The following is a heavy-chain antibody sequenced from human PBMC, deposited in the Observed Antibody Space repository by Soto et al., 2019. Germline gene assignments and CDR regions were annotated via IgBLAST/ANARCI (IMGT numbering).Heavy chain of an antibody. J-gene: IGHJ5*02. CDR1: GYTFTSYG. D-gene: IGHD6-13*01. V-gene: IGHV1-18*01. Sequence: ASVKVSCKASGYTFTSYGISWVRQAPGQGLEWMGWISAYNGNTNYAQKLQGRVTMTTDTSTSTAYMELRSLRSDDTAVYYCARVVIAAAGRSCFDPWGQGTLVTLSS. CDR2: ISAYNGNT. CDR3: ARVVIAAAGRSCFDP.